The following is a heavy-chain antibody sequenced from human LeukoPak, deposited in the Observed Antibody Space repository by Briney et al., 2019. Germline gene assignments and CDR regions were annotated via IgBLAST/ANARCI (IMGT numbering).Heavy chain of an antibody. CDR3: AKDRAPTLAYCGGDCYSDY. CDR1: GFTLSSYA. J-gene: IGHJ4*02. Sequence: GGSLRLSCAASGFTLSSYAMSWVRQAPGKGPEWVSAVSGSGGSTYYADSVKGRFTISRDNSKNTLYLQMNSLRAEDTAVYYCAKDRAPTLAYCGGDCYSDYWGQGTLVTVSS. CDR2: VSGSGGST. D-gene: IGHD2-21*02. V-gene: IGHV3-23*01.